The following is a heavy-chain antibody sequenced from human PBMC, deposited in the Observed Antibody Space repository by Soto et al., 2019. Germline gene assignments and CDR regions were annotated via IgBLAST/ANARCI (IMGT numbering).Heavy chain of an antibody. CDR3: AKVGYDFWSGSDPNYYYMDV. V-gene: IGHV3-23*01. CDR2: ISGSGGST. CDR1: GFTFSSYA. D-gene: IGHD3-3*01. J-gene: IGHJ6*03. Sequence: GGSLRLSCAASGFTFSSYAMSWVRQAPGKGLEWVSAISGSGGSTYYADSVKGRFTISRDNSKNTLYLQMNSLRAEDTAVYYCAKVGYDFWSGSDPNYYYMDVWGKGTTVTVSS.